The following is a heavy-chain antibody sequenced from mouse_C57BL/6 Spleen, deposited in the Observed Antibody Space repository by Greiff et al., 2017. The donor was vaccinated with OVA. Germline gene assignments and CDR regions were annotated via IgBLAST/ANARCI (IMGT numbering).Heavy chain of an antibody. CDR2: INPNNGGT. Sequence: VQLKQSGPELVKPGASVKISCKASGYTFTDYYMNWVKQSHGKSLEWIGDINPNNGGTSYNQKFKGKATLTVDKSSSTAYMELRSLTSEDSAVYYCARYPPYYYGSSYFDYWGQGTTLTVSS. V-gene: IGHV1-26*01. CDR3: ARYPPYYYGSSYFDY. J-gene: IGHJ2*01. CDR1: GYTFTDYY. D-gene: IGHD1-1*01.